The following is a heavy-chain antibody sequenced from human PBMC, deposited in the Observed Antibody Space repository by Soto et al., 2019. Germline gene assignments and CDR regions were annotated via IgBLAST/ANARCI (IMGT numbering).Heavy chain of an antibody. Sequence: ASVKVSCKASGYTFTSYGISWVRQAPGQGLEWMGWISAYNGNTNYAQKLQGRVTMTTDTSTSTAYMELRSLRSDDTAVYYCARSYYDFWSCDFSAFSSPGIDVWGQGTTVPVS. CDR3: ARSYYDFWSCDFSAFSSPGIDV. CDR1: GYTFTSYG. J-gene: IGHJ6*02. V-gene: IGHV1-18*01. CDR2: ISAYNGNT. D-gene: IGHD3-3*01.